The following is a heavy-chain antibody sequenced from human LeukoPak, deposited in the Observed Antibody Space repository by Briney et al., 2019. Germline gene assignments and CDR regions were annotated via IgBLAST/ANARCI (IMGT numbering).Heavy chain of an antibody. CDR3: AKPLTPKYYFDY. V-gene: IGHV3-30*18. J-gene: IGHJ4*02. CDR1: GFTFSTYG. D-gene: IGHD2-15*01. CDR2: ISYGGSTK. Sequence: PGRSLRLSCAASGFTFSTYGMHWVRQAPGKGLEWVGVISYGGSTKYYADSVKGRFTISSDNSKNTLYLQMNSLRADDTAVYYCAKPLTPKYYFDYWGQGTLVTVSS.